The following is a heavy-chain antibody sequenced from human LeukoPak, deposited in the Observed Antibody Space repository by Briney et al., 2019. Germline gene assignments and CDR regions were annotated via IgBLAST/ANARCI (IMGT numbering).Heavy chain of an antibody. D-gene: IGHD3-16*01. J-gene: IGHJ3*02. CDR3: ARVAAGGYGGAFDI. Sequence: PGESLRLSCAASGFTFDDYGMSWVRQAPGKGLEWVSGINWNGGSTGYADSVKGRFTISRDNAKNSLYLQMNSLRAEDTALYHCARVAAGGYGGAFDIWGQGTMVTVSS. CDR2: INWNGGST. V-gene: IGHV3-20*01. CDR1: GFTFDDYG.